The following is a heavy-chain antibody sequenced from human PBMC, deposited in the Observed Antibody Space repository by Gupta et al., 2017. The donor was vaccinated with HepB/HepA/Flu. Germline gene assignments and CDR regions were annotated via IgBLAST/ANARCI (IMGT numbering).Heavy chain of an antibody. CDR3: GKGQTQIGYYYVYYADV. J-gene: IGHJ6*03. CDR2: ISGGGRST. D-gene: IGHD3-22*01. CDR1: GRSFSDYA. V-gene: IGHV3-23*01. Sequence: EAQLLESGGGLAEPGGSLRRSCAASGRSFSDYAMNWVRQAPGKGLEWISGISGGGRSTHYADSVKGRFTISRDNSRNTLFLQMNSLRADDSAVYYCGKGQTQIGYYYVYYADVWGKGTTVIVS.